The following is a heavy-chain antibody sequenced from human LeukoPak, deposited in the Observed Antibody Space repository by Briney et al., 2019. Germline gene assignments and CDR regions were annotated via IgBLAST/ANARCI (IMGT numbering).Heavy chain of an antibody. CDR1: GFTVSSNY. V-gene: IGHV3-66*01. D-gene: IGHD3-16*01. CDR2: IYSGGST. Sequence: GGSLRLSCAASGFTVSSNYMSWVRQAPGKGLERVSVIYSGGSTYYADSVKGRFTISRDNSKNTLYLQMNSLRAEDTAVYYCARGHVWDYVPEYYFDYWGQGTLVTVSS. CDR3: ARGHVWDYVPEYYFDY. J-gene: IGHJ4*02.